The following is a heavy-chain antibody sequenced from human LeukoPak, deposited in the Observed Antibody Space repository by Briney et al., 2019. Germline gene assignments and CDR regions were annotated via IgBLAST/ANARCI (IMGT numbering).Heavy chain of an antibody. J-gene: IGHJ4*02. CDR3: AREPKYSFVNFDY. CDR1: GGSISSGDYY. Sequence: PSETLSLTCTVSGGSISSGDYYWSWIRQPPGKGLEWIGYIYYSGSTYYNPSLKSRVTISVDTSKNQFSLKLSFVTAADTAVYYCAREPKYSFVNFDYWGQGTLVTVSS. V-gene: IGHV4-30-4*01. D-gene: IGHD5-18*01. CDR2: IYYSGST.